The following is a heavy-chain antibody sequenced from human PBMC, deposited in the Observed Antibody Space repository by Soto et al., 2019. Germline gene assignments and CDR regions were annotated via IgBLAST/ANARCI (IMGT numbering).Heavy chain of an antibody. V-gene: IGHV4-61*01. CDR3: ARVGYSYGYFDY. CDR2: IYYSGST. D-gene: IGHD5-18*01. J-gene: IGHJ4*02. CDR1: GGSVSSGSYY. Sequence: PLETLSLTCPVSGGSVSSGSYYWSWIRQPPGKGLEWIGYIYYSGSTNYNPSLKSRVTISVDTSKNQFSLKLSSVTAADTAVYYCARVGYSYGYFDYWGQGTMVTVS.